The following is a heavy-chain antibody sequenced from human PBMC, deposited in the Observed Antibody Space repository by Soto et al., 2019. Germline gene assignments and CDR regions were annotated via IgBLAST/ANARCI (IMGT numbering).Heavy chain of an antibody. Sequence: QVTLRESGPVLVKPTETLTLTCTVYGLSLSNGKLGVSWIRQPPGKALEWLAHIFSSDDKSYSTSLRSRLTISKDTSRSQVVLTMTNLDPMDSATYYCALIKDRSRTACYLASFDPWGQGTLVTVSS. D-gene: IGHD2-2*01. CDR1: GLSLSNGKLG. CDR2: IFSSDDK. J-gene: IGHJ5*02. CDR3: ALIKDRSRTACYLASFDP. V-gene: IGHV2-26*01.